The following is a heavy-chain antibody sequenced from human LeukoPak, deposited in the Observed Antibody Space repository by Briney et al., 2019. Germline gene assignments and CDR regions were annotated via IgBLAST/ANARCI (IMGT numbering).Heavy chain of an antibody. D-gene: IGHD3-22*01. V-gene: IGHV4-59*12. CDR3: ARGHRYYYDSSGYYY. CDR1: GGSISSYY. J-gene: IGHJ4*02. CDR2: VFYSGRT. Sequence: PSETLCLTCTVSGGSISSYYCSSSREPPGKGLEWSGYVFYSGRTDHNPSLKSRLTISVDTSKNQFSLKLSSVTAADTAVYYCARGHRYYYDSSGYYYWGQGTLVTVSS.